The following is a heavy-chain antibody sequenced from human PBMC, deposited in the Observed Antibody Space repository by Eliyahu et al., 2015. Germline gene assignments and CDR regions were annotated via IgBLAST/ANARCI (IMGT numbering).Heavy chain of an antibody. Sequence: LVQPGGSLRLSCAASGFTFSSYWMSWVRQAPGKGLEWVANIKQDGSEKYYVDSVKGRFTISRDNAKNSLYLQMNSLRAEDTAVYYCARARAGTRFYFDYWGQGTLVTVSS. D-gene: IGHD1-1*01. J-gene: IGHJ4*02. CDR1: GFTFSSYW. CDR2: IKQDGSEK. CDR3: ARARAGTRFYFDY. V-gene: IGHV3-7*01.